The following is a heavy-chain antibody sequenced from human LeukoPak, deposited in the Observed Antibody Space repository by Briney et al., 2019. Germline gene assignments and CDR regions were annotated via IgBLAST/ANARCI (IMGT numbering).Heavy chain of an antibody. CDR2: IYRGGGT. CDR3: ERGATPDV. CDR1: GFTVSSNY. Sequence: PGGSLRLSCAASGFTVSSNYMSWVRQAPGKGLEWVAIIYRGGGTSYANSVKGRFTIPRDNSKNTLYLQMNSLRAEDTAVYYCERGATPDVWGKGTTVTVSS. J-gene: IGHJ6*04. V-gene: IGHV3-53*01. D-gene: IGHD1-26*01.